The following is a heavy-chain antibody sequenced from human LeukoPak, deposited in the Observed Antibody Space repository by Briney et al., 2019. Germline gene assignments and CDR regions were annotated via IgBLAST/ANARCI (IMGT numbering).Heavy chain of an antibody. V-gene: IGHV3-21*01. J-gene: IGHJ4*02. D-gene: IGHD3-22*01. CDR2: ITSGTTYI. CDR3: ARDQSYYYDSSGYYYGY. Sequence: GGSLRLSCAASGFTFSDYNMNWVRQSPEKGLEWVSSITSGTTYIYYADSVRGRFTLSRDNAKNSLYLQMNSLRAEDTAVYYCARDQSYYYDSSGYYYGYWGQGTLVTVSS. CDR1: GFTFSDYN.